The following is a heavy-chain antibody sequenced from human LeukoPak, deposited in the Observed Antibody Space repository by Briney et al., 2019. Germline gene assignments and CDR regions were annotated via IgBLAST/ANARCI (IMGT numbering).Heavy chain of an antibody. Sequence: PGGSLRLSCAASGFTFSSYAMSWVRQAPGKGLEWVSAISGSGGSTYYADSVKGRFTISRDNSKNTLYLQMNSLRAEDTAVYYCAKVGTYYYGSGSYYMDVWGKGTTVTVSS. CDR1: GFTFSSYA. CDR2: ISGSGGST. D-gene: IGHD3-10*01. J-gene: IGHJ6*03. CDR3: AKVGTYYYGSGSYYMDV. V-gene: IGHV3-23*01.